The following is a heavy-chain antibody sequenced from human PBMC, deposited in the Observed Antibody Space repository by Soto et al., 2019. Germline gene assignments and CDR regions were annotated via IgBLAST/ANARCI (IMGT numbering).Heavy chain of an antibody. Sequence: PGESLRLSCAASGFTFSSYGMHWVRQAPGKGLEWEADIWYDGSNKYYADSVKGRFTISRDNSKNTLYLQMNGLRAEDTAVYYCARDVSSYSYGPDSYAGMDVWGQGTTVTVSS. D-gene: IGHD5-18*01. CDR3: ARDVSSYSYGPDSYAGMDV. CDR1: GFTFSSYG. J-gene: IGHJ6*02. CDR2: IWYDGSNK. V-gene: IGHV3-33*01.